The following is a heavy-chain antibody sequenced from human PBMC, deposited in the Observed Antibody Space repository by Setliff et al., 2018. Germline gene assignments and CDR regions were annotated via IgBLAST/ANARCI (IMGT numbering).Heavy chain of an antibody. CDR3: ARSNMGKYYDSGRYYYYYYLDV. J-gene: IGHJ6*03. Sequence: PSETLSLTCSVSGGSISSGSYYWTWIRQPAGKGLEWIGHIYTSGTTKYNPSLXXXXTXXXXAXXXXXXXXXXXXXXXXXXXYYCARSNMGKYYDSGRYYYYYYLDVWGKGSTVTV. V-gene: IGHV4-61*09. CDR1: GGSISSGSYY. D-gene: IGHD3-10*01. CDR2: IYTSGTT.